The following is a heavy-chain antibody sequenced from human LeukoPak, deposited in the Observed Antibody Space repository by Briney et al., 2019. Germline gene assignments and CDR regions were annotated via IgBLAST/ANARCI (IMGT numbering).Heavy chain of an antibody. Sequence: GGSLRLSCAASGFTFSSYAMSWVRQAPGKGLEWVSAISGSGGSTYYADSVKGRFTISRDNSKNTLYLQMNSLRAEDTAVYYCAKAVGVLEWPIRFDPWGQGTLVTVSS. J-gene: IGHJ5*02. V-gene: IGHV3-23*01. CDR3: AKAVGVLEWPIRFDP. CDR1: GFTFSSYA. CDR2: ISGSGGST. D-gene: IGHD3-3*01.